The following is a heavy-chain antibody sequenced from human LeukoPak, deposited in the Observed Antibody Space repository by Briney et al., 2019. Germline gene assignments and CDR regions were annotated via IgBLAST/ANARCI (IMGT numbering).Heavy chain of an antibody. CDR1: GVSISSYY. D-gene: IGHD6-13*01. CDR2: IYYSGST. CDR3: ARDDLQLVRRLGRNTEYYYYYYMDV. J-gene: IGHJ6*03. Sequence: SETLSLTCTVSGVSISSYYWSWIRQPPGKGLEWIGYIYYSGSTNYNPSLKSRVTISVDTSKNQFSLKLSSVTAADTAVYYCARDDLQLVRRLGRNTEYYYYYYMDVWGKGTTVTVSS. V-gene: IGHV4-59*01.